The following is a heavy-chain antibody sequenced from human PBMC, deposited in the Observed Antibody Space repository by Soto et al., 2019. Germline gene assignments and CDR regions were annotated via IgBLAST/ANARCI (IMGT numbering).Heavy chain of an antibody. CDR3: AKDADGVYAVYTWLDP. V-gene: IGHV3-23*01. CDR1: GFTFSSYA. Sequence: EVRLLESGGGLVQPGGSLRLSCAASGFTFSSYAMSWVRQAPGKGLAWVSAISGSGGGTYYADSVKGRFTISRDNSKNTLYLQMNSLRAEDTAVYYCAKDADGVYAVYTWLDPWGQGTLVTVSS. D-gene: IGHD2-8*01. CDR2: ISGSGGGT. J-gene: IGHJ5*02.